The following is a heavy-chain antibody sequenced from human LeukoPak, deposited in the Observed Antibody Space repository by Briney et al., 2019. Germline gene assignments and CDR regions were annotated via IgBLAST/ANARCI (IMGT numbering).Heavy chain of an antibody. J-gene: IGHJ3*02. Sequence: SETLSLTCTVSGGSISSYYWSWIRQPPGKGLEWIGYIYYSGSTNYNPSLKSRVTISVDTSKNQFSLKLSSVTAADTAVYYCARANYYDSSGWDAFDIWGQGTMVTVSS. CDR2: IYYSGST. D-gene: IGHD3-22*01. V-gene: IGHV4-59*08. CDR3: ARANYYDSSGWDAFDI. CDR1: GGSISSYY.